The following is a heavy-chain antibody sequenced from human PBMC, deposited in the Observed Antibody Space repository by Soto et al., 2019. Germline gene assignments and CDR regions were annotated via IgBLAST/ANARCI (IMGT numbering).Heavy chain of an antibody. CDR3: ARDSNSYYDILTGHAY. CDR2: ISSSSTII. CDR1: GFTFSSYA. V-gene: IGHV3-48*02. D-gene: IGHD3-9*01. J-gene: IGHJ4*02. Sequence: EVPLVESGGGLEQPGGSLRLSCAASGFTFSSYAMYWVRQAPGKGLEWVSYISSSSTIIYYADSVKGRFTISRDNTNKLLYLQMDSLRDEDTAVYYCARDSNSYYDILTGHAYWGQGTLVTVSS.